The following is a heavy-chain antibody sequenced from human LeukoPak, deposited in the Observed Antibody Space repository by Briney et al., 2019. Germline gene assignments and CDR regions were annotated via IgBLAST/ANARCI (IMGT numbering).Heavy chain of an antibody. CDR2: ISAYNGNT. Sequence: ASVKVSCKASGYTFTSYGISWVRQAPGQGLEWMGWISAYNGNTNYAQKLQGRVTMTTDTSTSTAYMELRSLRFDDTAVYYCARSAAAGTWVDYWGQGTLVTVSS. D-gene: IGHD6-13*01. CDR3: ARSAAAGTWVDY. CDR1: GYTFTSYG. V-gene: IGHV1-18*01. J-gene: IGHJ4*02.